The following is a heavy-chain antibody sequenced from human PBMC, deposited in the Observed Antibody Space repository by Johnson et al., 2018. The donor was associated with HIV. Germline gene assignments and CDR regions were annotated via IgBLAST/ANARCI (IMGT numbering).Heavy chain of an antibody. CDR1: GFTFSSYG. J-gene: IGHJ3*02. Sequence: QVQLVESGGGVVQPGRSLRLSCVASGFTFSSYGMHWVRQAPGKGLEWVAFIRYDGSNKYYADSVKGRFTISRDNAKNSLYLQMNSLRAEDTAVYYCASSYDSSGFDAFDIWGQGTMVTVSS. CDR2: IRYDGSNK. CDR3: ASSYDSSGFDAFDI. D-gene: IGHD3-22*01. V-gene: IGHV3-33*08.